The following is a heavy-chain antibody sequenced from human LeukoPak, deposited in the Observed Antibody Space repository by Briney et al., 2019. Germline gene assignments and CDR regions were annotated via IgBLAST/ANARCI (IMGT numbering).Heavy chain of an antibody. Sequence: PSQTLSLTCTVSGGSISSGGYYWSWIRQPPGKGLEWIGYIYYSGSTNYNPSLKSRVTISVDTSKNQFSLKLSSVIAADTAVYYCARDRGDSTPFDYWGQGTLVTVSS. D-gene: IGHD4-17*01. CDR1: GGSISSGGYY. J-gene: IGHJ4*02. CDR3: ARDRGDSTPFDY. CDR2: IYYSGST. V-gene: IGHV4-61*08.